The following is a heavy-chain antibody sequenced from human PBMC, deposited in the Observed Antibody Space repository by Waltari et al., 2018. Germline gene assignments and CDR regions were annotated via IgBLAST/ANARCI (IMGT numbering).Heavy chain of an antibody. Sequence: QLQLQESGPGLVKPSETLSLTCTVSGGSISSSSYYWGWIRQPPGKGLEWIGSIYYSGSTSTNPSLKGRVTISVDTSKNQFSLKLSSVTAADTAVYYCARRDSSSFETDYWGQGTLVTVSS. CDR1: GGSISSSSYY. D-gene: IGHD6-13*01. V-gene: IGHV4-39*01. CDR3: ARRDSSSFETDY. CDR2: IYYSGST. J-gene: IGHJ4*02.